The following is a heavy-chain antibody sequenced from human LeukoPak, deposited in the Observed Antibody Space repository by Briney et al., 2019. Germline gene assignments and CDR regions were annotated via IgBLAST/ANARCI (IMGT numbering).Heavy chain of an antibody. CDR2: MNPNSGNT. J-gene: IGHJ6*03. CDR3: ARGKVRSSWYYYYYYMDV. CDR1: GYTFTNYD. V-gene: IGHV1-8*01. Sequence: ASVKVSCKASGYTFTNYDINWVRQATGQGLEWMGWMNPNSGNTGYAQKFQGRVTITRNTSISTAYMELSSLRSEDTAVYYCARGKVRSSWYYYYYYMDVWGKGTTVTVSS. D-gene: IGHD6-13*01.